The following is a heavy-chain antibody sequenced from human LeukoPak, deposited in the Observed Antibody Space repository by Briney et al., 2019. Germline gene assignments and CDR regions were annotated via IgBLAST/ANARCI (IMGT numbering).Heavy chain of an antibody. CDR1: GGSFSGYY. CDR2: INHSGST. CDR3: ARAARRYYYDSSGYDH. V-gene: IGHV4-34*01. D-gene: IGHD3-22*01. Sequence: SSETLSLTCAVYGGSFSGYYWSWIRQPPGKGLEWIGEINHSGSTNYNPSLKSRVTISVDTSENQFSLKLSSVTAADTAVNYCARAARRYYYDSSGYDHWGQGTLVTVSS. J-gene: IGHJ4*02.